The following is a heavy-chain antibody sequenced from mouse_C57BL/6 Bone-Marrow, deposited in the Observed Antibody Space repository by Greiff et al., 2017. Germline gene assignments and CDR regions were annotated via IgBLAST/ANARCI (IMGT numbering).Heavy chain of an antibody. V-gene: IGHV1-22*01. Sequence: EVQLQQSGPELVKPGASVKMSCKASGYTFTDYNMHWVKQSPGKSLEWIGYINPNNGGTSYNQKFKGKATLTVNKSSSTAYMELRSLTSEDSAVYYCARAGNYYYGSSYVWYFDVWGTGTTVTVSS. CDR2: INPNNGGT. D-gene: IGHD1-1*01. CDR1: GYTFTDYN. J-gene: IGHJ1*03. CDR3: ARAGNYYYGSSYVWYFDV.